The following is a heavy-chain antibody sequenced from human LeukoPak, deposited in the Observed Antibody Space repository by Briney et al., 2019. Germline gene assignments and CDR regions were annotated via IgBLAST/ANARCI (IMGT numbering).Heavy chain of an antibody. D-gene: IGHD6-6*01. V-gene: IGHV4-59*11. CDR1: GGSISSHY. CDR3: AMGSDYYYYSMDV. Sequence: SETLSLTCTVSGGSISSHYWSWIRQPPGKGLEWIGYIYYSGSTNYNPSLKSRVTISVDMSKNQFSLKLSSVTAADTAVYYCAMGSDYYYYSMDVWGKGTTVTVSS. CDR2: IYYSGST. J-gene: IGHJ6*03.